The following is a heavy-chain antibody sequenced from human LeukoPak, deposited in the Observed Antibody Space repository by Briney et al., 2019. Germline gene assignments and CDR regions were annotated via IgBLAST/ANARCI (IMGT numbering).Heavy chain of an antibody. V-gene: IGHV1-18*01. CDR2: ISTYYGNT. J-gene: IGHJ4*02. D-gene: IGHD6-6*01. CDR3: ATYTSSPWSSSSYYFDY. Sequence: ASVTVSCKASGYTFTSYGISWVRQAPGQGLEWMGWISTYYGNTNYAQKLQGRVTMTTDTSTSTAYMELRSLRSDDTAVYYCATYTSSPWSSSSYYFDYWGQGTLVTVSS. CDR1: GYTFTSYG.